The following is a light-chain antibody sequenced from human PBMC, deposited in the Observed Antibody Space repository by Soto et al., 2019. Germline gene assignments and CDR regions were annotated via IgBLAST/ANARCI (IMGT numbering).Light chain of an antibody. CDR3: QQYTNYPWT. V-gene: IGKV1-5*03. CDR2: EAS. Sequence: DIQMTQSPSTLSASVGDRATITCRASQIIRYWLAWVQQKPGKAPRLLIYEASRLESGVPSRISGSGSGTEFTLTISSLQPDDFATYYCQQYTNYPWTFGQGTKVEIK. J-gene: IGKJ1*01. CDR1: QIIRYW.